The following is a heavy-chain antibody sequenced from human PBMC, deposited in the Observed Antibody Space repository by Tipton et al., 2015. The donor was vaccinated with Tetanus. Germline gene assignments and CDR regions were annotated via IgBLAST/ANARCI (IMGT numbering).Heavy chain of an antibody. CDR2: LSGSGDST. Sequence: GSLRLSCAASGFTFSSYAVSWVRQAPGKGLEWVSSLSGSGDSTYYVDSVRGRFTTSRDNSKNTLYLQMNSLRAEDSAVYYCARRQVEGGAHFDHWGQGTLVTVSS. CDR1: GFTFSSYA. D-gene: IGHD3-16*01. CDR3: ARRQVEGGAHFDH. V-gene: IGHV3-23*01. J-gene: IGHJ4*02.